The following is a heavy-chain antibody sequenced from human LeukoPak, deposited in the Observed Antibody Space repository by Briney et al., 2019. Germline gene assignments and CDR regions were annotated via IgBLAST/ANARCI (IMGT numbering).Heavy chain of an antibody. Sequence: GASVKVSCKASGYSFIDNYIHWVRQAPGQGLEWMGWINPKSGGAHYAQKFQGRVTMTRDTSISTVYLDLSSLRSDDTAVYYCARAVGGLQFVGYFQRWGQGTLVTVAS. CDR1: GYSFIDNY. V-gene: IGHV1-2*02. CDR3: ARAVGGLQFVGYFQR. CDR2: INPKSGGA. J-gene: IGHJ1*01. D-gene: IGHD1-26*01.